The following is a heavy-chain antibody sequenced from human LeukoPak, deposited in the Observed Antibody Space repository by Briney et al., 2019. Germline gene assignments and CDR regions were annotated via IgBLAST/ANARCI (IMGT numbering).Heavy chain of an antibody. J-gene: IGHJ4*02. CDR2: ISYDGSNK. D-gene: IGHD3-22*01. Sequence: PGGSLRLSCAASGFTFSSYAMHWVRQAPGKGLEWVAVISYDGSNKYYADSVKGRFTISRDNSKNTLHLQMNSLRAEDTAVYCCARDTINYYDSSGYSHWGQGTLVTVSS. CDR1: GFTFSSYA. V-gene: IGHV3-30*04. CDR3: ARDTINYYDSSGYSH.